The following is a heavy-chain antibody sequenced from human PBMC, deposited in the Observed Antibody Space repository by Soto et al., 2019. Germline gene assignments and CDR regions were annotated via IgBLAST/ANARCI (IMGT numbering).Heavy chain of an antibody. V-gene: IGHV1-2*02. Sequence: ASVKVSCKASGYKFTAYYMHWVRQAPGQGLEWMGWINPGSGATSYAQTFQGRVTMTRDTSINTVYMEVTSLRPDDTAVYYCERLSKGYRSETSCYAWLDPWGQGTLVTVYS. CDR3: ERLSKGYRSETSCYAWLDP. J-gene: IGHJ5*02. CDR2: INPGSGAT. CDR1: GYKFTAYY. D-gene: IGHD2-2*01.